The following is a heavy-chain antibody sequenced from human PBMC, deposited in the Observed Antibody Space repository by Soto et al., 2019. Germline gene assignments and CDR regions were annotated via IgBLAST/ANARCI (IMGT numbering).Heavy chain of an antibody. Sequence: SETLSLTCTVSGGSISSYYWSWIRQPAGKGLGWIGRIYTSGSTNYNPSLKSRVTMSVDTSKNQFSLKLSSVTAADTAVYYCARDRGLVKVDYWGQGTLVTVSS. CDR3: ARDRGLVKVDY. D-gene: IGHD6-6*01. CDR1: GGSISSYY. J-gene: IGHJ4*02. V-gene: IGHV4-4*07. CDR2: IYTSGST.